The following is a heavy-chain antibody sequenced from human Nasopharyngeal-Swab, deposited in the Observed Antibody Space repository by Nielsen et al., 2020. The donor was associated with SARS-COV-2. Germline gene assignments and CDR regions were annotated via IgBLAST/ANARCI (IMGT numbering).Heavy chain of an antibody. CDR3: ARGGAGVVPSPVLGLGPYYSYYYMDV. CDR2: FSQGGGT. Sequence: WIRQREGKGLEWIGEFSQGGGTNYTPSLKNRVTISVATSKNQFSLKLSSVTAAETAVYYCARGGAGVVPSPVLGLGPYYSYYYMDVWGKGTTVTVSS. D-gene: IGHD2-2*01. J-gene: IGHJ6*03. V-gene: IGHV4-34*01.